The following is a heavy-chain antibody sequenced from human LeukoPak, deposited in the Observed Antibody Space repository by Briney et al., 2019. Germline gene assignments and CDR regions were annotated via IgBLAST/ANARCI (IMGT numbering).Heavy chain of an antibody. Sequence: ASVKVSCKASGYTFTGYYMHWVRQAPGQGLEWMGWINPNSGGTNYAQKFQGKVTMTRDTSISTAYMELSRLRSDDTAVYYCAKEDDFWSGYIDYWGQGTLVTVSS. V-gene: IGHV1-2*02. CDR2: INPNSGGT. CDR1: GYTFTGYY. CDR3: AKEDDFWSGYIDY. J-gene: IGHJ4*02. D-gene: IGHD3-3*01.